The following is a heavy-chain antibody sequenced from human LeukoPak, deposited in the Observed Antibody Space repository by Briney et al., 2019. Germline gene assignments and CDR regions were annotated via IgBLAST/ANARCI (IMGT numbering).Heavy chain of an antibody. D-gene: IGHD1-1*01. J-gene: IGHJ4*02. CDR1: GYTFTSYG. CDR3: ARGVGTYYFDY. CDR2: INPNSGGP. Sequence: ASVKVSCKASGYTFTSYGIHWVRQAPGQGLEWMGWINPNSGGPNYAQKFQGRVTMTRDTSISTAYMELSRLTSDDTAVYYCARGVGTYYFDYWGQGTLVTVSS. V-gene: IGHV1-2*02.